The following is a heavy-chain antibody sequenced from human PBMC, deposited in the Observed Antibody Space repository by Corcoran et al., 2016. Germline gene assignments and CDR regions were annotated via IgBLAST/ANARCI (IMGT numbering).Heavy chain of an antibody. CDR3: ARGPSANYDFWSGLGGYGMDV. CDR1: GYTFTSYA. J-gene: IGHJ6*02. Sequence: QVQLVQSGAEVKKPGASVKVSCKASGYTFTSYAINWVRQATGQGLEWMGWMNPNSGNTGYAQKFQGRVTMTRNTSISTAYMELSSLRSEDTAVYYWARGPSANYDFWSGLGGYGMDVWGQGTTVTVSS. D-gene: IGHD3-3*01. V-gene: IGHV1-8*01. CDR2: MNPNSGNT.